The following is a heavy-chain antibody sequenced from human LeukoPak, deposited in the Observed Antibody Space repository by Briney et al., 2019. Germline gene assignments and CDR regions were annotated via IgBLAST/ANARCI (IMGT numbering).Heavy chain of an antibody. CDR1: GHSFTSYW. V-gene: IGHV5-51*01. Sequence: GESLNISRKGSGHSFTSYWIGWVRQMPGKGLEWMAIIYPGDSNTRYSPSFQGQFTISADKSISTAYLQWSSLKASDTAMYYCARFRKGPWGYFDYWGQGTLVTVSS. CDR3: ARFRKGPWGYFDY. D-gene: IGHD1-14*01. CDR2: IYPGDSNT. J-gene: IGHJ4*02.